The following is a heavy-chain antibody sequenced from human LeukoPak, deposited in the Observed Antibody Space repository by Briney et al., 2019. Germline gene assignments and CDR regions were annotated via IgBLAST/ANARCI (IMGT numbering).Heavy chain of an antibody. Sequence: PGGSLRLSCAASGFTFSSYWMRWVRQAPGKGLVWVSRINSDGSSTNYADSVKGRFTISRANTKNTLYLQRKSLAAEDAGVYYCARELATVYGEYDNWFDPWGQGTLVTASS. CDR2: INSDGSST. D-gene: IGHD4-17*01. CDR1: GFTFSSYW. CDR3: ARELATVYGEYDNWFDP. V-gene: IGHV3-74*01. J-gene: IGHJ5*02.